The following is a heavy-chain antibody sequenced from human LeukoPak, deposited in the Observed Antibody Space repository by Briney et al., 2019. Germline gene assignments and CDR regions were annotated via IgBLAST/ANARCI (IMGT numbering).Heavy chain of an antibody. V-gene: IGHV3-7*01. J-gene: IGHJ4*02. CDR3: AREVMDYYGSGSSYYFDS. Sequence: GGSLRLSCAASGFTFSSYWMSWVRQAPEKGLGWVANIKQDGSEKYYVDSVKGRFTISRDNAKNSLYLQMNSLRAEDTAVYYCAREVMDYYGSGSSYYFDSWGQGTLVPVSS. CDR1: GFTFSSYW. CDR2: IKQDGSEK. D-gene: IGHD3-10*01.